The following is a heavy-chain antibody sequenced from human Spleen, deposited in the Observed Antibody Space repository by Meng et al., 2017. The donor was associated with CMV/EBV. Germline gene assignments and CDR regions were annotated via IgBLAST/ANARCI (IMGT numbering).Heavy chain of an antibody. CDR3: ARDRGYSSSWLSYGMDV. V-gene: IGHV3-21*01. CDR1: GFTFSSYS. Sequence: GESLKISFAASGFTFSSYSMNWVRQAPGKGLEWVSSISSSGSYINYADSVKGRFTISRDNAKNSLYLQMNSLRAEDTAVYYCARDRGYSSSWLSYGMDVWGQGTTVTVSS. D-gene: IGHD6-13*01. CDR2: ISSSGSYI. J-gene: IGHJ6*02.